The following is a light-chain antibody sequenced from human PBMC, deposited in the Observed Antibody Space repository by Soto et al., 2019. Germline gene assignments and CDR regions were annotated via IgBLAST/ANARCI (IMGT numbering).Light chain of an antibody. CDR3: HQYHSPPQT. CDR2: GAS. Sequence: EIVLTQSPGTLSLSPGERATLSCRASQSVSNNYLAWYQQKPGQAPRLLIYGASNRATGISDKFSGSGSGTDFSLTISRLEPEDSAVYYCHQYHSPPQTFGQGTKVDIK. CDR1: QSVSNNY. J-gene: IGKJ2*01. V-gene: IGKV3-20*01.